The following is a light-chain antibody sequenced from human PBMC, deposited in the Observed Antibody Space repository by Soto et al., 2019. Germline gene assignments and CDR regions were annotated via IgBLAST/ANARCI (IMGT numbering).Light chain of an antibody. CDR3: QQRSSWPVT. J-gene: IGKJ1*01. CDR1: QSVSSY. V-gene: IGKV3-11*01. Sequence: EIVLTQSPDTLSLSPGEGATLSCRASQSVSSYLAWYQQKPGQAPRLLIYDASTRATGISARFSGSGSGTDFTLTISSLEPEDFAVYYCQQRSSWPVTFGQGTRVEVK. CDR2: DAS.